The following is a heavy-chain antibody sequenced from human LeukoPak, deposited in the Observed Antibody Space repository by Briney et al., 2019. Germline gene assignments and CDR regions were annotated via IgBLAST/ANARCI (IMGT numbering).Heavy chain of an antibody. CDR2: IRYDGSNK. V-gene: IGHV3-30*02. J-gene: IGHJ4*02. CDR1: GFIFNSYG. D-gene: IGHD2-2*01. CDR3: THGSMYQLDY. Sequence: PGGSLRLSCAASGFIFNSYGMHWVRQAPGKGLEWVAFIRYDGSNKYYADSVKGRFTISRDNSKNTLYLQMNSLRAEDTAVYYCTHGSMYQLDYWGQGTLVTVSS.